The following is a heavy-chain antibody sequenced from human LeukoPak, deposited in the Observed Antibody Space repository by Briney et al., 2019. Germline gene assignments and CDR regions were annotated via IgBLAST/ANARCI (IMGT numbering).Heavy chain of an antibody. CDR1: GVTFPSYW. CDR2: IKHDGSER. Sequence: GGSLRLSCVASGVTFPSYWMSWVRQAPGKGLEWVANIKHDGSERYYVDSVKGRFTISRDDAKKSVYLQMTSLRAEDTALYYCARGPGRVAVPATGSFDLWGQGTMVTVS. CDR3: ARGPGRVAVPATGSFDL. V-gene: IGHV3-7*03. J-gene: IGHJ3*01. D-gene: IGHD3-9*01.